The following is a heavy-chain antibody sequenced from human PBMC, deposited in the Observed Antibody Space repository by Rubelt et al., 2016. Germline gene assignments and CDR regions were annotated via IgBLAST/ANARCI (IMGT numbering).Heavy chain of an antibody. V-gene: IGHV3-15*01. CDR2: IKSKTDGGTT. CDR3: TTDGDSSSSGWTT. CDR1: GFTFSNAW. D-gene: IGHD6-6*01. Sequence: EVQLVESGGGLVKPGGSLRLSCAASGFTFSNAWMSWVRQAPGKGLEWVGRIKSKTDGGTTDYAAAVKGRSTIPRDDSKTTRYLQMNSLKTEDTAVYYWTTDGDSSSSGWTTWGQGTLVTVSS. J-gene: IGHJ4*02.